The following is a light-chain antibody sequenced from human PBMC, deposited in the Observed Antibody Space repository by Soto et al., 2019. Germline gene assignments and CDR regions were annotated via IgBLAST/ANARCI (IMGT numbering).Light chain of an antibody. J-gene: IGKJ1*01. V-gene: IGKV3-11*01. Sequence: DIVLTQSPATLSLSPGQRATLSCRARQSVSSYLAWYQQQPGQAPRLLIYYASNRATDIAARFSGRGSGTDFTPTISSLEPEDFAVYYCQQRSNWPPTFGQGTKVDIK. CDR3: QQRSNWPPT. CDR2: YAS. CDR1: QSVSSY.